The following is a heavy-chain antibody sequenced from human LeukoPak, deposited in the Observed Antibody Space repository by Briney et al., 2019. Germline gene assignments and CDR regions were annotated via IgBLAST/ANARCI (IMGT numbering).Heavy chain of an antibody. J-gene: IGHJ4*02. V-gene: IGHV3-9*01. D-gene: IGHD2/OR15-2a*01. Sequence: GRSLRLSCAASGFTFDDYAMHWVRQAPGKGLEWVSGISWNSGSIDYEDSVKGRFTISRDNAKNSLYLQMNSLRAEDTALYYCAKDFHYYFDYWGQGTLVTVSS. CDR2: ISWNSGSI. CDR3: AKDFHYYFDY. CDR1: GFTFDDYA.